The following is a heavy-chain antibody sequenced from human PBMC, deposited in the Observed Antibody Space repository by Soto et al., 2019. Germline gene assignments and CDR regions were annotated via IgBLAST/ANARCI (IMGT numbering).Heavy chain of an antibody. J-gene: IGHJ6*02. CDR1: GGTFSSYA. Sequence: SVKVSCKASGGTFSSYAISWVRQAPGQGLEWMGGIIPIFGTANYAQKFQGRVTITADESTSTAYMELSGLRSEDTAVYYCARDLTGAANRYYYYGMDVWGQGTTVTVSS. D-gene: IGHD3-10*01. V-gene: IGHV1-69*13. CDR2: IIPIFGTA. CDR3: ARDLTGAANRYYYYGMDV.